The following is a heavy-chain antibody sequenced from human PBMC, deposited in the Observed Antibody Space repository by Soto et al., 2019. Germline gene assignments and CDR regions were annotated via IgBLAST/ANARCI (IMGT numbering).Heavy chain of an antibody. CDR2: IIPIFGTE. J-gene: IGHJ6*02. Sequence: QVQLVQSGAEVKKPGSSVRVSCKASGGTFSSYAISWVRQAPGQGLEWMGGIIPIFGTEHYAQKFQGRVTITADESTSTAYMELSSLRSEDTAVYYCARDRIAGSTYYYGMDVWGQGTTVTVSS. CDR1: GGTFSSYA. CDR3: ARDRIAGSTYYYGMDV. D-gene: IGHD6-13*01. V-gene: IGHV1-69*01.